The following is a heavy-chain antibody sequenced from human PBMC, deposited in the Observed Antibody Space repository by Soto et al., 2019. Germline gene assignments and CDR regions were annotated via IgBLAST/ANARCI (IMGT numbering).Heavy chain of an antibody. D-gene: IGHD5-12*01. V-gene: IGHV5-51*01. CDR1: GYRFSSYW. Sequence: GESLKISCQTSGYRFSSYWIAWVRQRPGKGLDWMGIIYPGDSDTRYSPSFQGQVTISVDNSIDTAYLEWTTLRASDSAVYYCARHSLATQPGDYWGQGTRVTVSS. J-gene: IGHJ4*02. CDR3: ARHSLATQPGDY. CDR2: IYPGDSDT.